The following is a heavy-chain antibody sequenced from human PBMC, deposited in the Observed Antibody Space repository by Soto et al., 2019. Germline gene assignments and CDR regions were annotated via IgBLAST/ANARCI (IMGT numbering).Heavy chain of an antibody. Sequence: EVQLVESGGGLVQPRGSLRLSCAASGFTVSSHYMSWVRQAPGKGLEWVSVIYSGGSTYYADSVKGRFTISRDNSKNTLYLQMNSLRAEDTAVYYCARGYSSGWNNWFDPWGQGTLVTVSS. V-gene: IGHV3-66*01. CDR2: IYSGGST. CDR3: ARGYSSGWNNWFDP. D-gene: IGHD6-19*01. J-gene: IGHJ5*02. CDR1: GFTVSSHY.